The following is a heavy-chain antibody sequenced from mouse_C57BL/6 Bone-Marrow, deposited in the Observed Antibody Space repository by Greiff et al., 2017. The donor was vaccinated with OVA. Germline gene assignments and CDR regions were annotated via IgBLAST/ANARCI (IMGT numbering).Heavy chain of an antibody. CDR2: IDPSDSYT. V-gene: IGHV1-59*01. CDR1: GYTFTSYW. CDR3: ARESCRY. Sequence: QVQLQQPGAELVRPGTSVKLSCKASGYTFTSYWMHWVKQRPGQGLEWIGVIDPSDSYTNYNQKFKGKATLTVDPSSSTAYMQLSSLTSEDSAVYYCARESCRYWGQGTTLTVSS. J-gene: IGHJ2*01.